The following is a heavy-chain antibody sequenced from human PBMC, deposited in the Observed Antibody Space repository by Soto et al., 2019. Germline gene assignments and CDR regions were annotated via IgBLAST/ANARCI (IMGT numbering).Heavy chain of an antibody. CDR1: GFTFDDYA. D-gene: IGHD1-26*01. CDR3: AKDIGSRIVGATPFDY. CDR2: ISWSSGSI. J-gene: IGHJ4*02. Sequence: ELQLVESGGGLVQPGRSLRLSCAASGFTFDDYAMHWVRQAPGKGLEWVSGISWSSGSIAYADSVKGRFTISRDNAKNSLYLQMNSLRAEDTALYYCAKDIGSRIVGATPFDYWGQGTLVTVSS. V-gene: IGHV3-9*01.